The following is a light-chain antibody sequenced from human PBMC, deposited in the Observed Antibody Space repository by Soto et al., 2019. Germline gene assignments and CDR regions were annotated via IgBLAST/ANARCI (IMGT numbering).Light chain of an antibody. Sequence: QSALTQPASVSGSPGQSITISCTGTSSDVGGYNYVSWYQHYPGKAPKLMIYEVSNRPSGVSNRFSGSKSGNTASLTISGLQAEDGADYYCSSYTTSSSYVFGTGPKVTVL. CDR2: EVS. J-gene: IGLJ1*01. CDR3: SSYTTSSSYV. CDR1: SSDVGGYNY. V-gene: IGLV2-14*01.